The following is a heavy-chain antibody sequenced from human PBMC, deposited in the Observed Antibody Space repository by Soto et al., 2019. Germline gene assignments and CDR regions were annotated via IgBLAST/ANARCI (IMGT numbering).Heavy chain of an antibody. CDR2: VSHDGRNT. D-gene: IGHD6-19*01. V-gene: IGHV3-30*18. J-gene: IGHJ4*02. CDR1: GFTFSDYA. Sequence: VQLVESGGGVVQPGRSLRLSCAASGFTFSDYAMHWVRQAPGKGLEWVAVVSHDGRNTHYADSVKGRFTISRDSSKNTVSLDMTSLRAADTAVYYFAKGGRQWLVTSDFNYWGQGALVTVSS. CDR3: AKGGRQWLVTSDFNY.